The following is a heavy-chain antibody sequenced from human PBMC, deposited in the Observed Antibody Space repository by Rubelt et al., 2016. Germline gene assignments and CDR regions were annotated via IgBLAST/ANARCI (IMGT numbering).Heavy chain of an antibody. Sequence: EWIGEINHSGSTNYNPSLKSRVTISVATSKNQFSLKLSSVTAADTAVYYCARHISTSGSYYYFDYWGQGTLVTVSS. CDR2: INHSGST. CDR3: ARHISTSGSYYYFDY. D-gene: IGHD3-10*01. V-gene: IGHV4-34*01. J-gene: IGHJ4*02.